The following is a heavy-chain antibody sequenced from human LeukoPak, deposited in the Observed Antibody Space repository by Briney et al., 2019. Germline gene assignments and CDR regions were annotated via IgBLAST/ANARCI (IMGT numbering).Heavy chain of an antibody. CDR3: ARDIAVAGTDWFDP. CDR1: GGSISSGSYY. V-gene: IGHV4-61*02. Sequence: PSQTLSLTCTVSGGSISSGSYYWSWIRQPAGKGLEWIGRIYTSGSTNYNPSLKSRVTISVDTSKNQFSLKLSSVTAADTAVYYCARDIAVAGTDWFDPWGQGTLVTVSS. D-gene: IGHD6-19*01. CDR2: IYTSGST. J-gene: IGHJ5*02.